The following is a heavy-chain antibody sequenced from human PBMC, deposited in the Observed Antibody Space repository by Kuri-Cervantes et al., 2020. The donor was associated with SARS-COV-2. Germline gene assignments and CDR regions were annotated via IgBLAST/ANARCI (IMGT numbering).Heavy chain of an antibody. J-gene: IGHJ5*02. D-gene: IGHD2-15*01. CDR3: AREGYCNATTCNANWFDP. CDR2: IYYSGST. CDR1: GGSISSYY. V-gene: IGHV4-59*01. Sequence: SETLSLTCTVPGGSISSYYWSWIRQPPGKGLEWIGYIYYSGSTNYNPSLKSRVTISVDTSKNQFSLKLSSVTAADTAVYSCAREGYCNATTCNANWFDPWGQGTLVTVSS.